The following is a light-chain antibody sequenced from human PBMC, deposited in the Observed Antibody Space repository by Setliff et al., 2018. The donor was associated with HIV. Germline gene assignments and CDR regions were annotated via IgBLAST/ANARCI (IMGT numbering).Light chain of an antibody. Sequence: QSVLTQPASVSGSPGQSTTISGTGTSSDVGTYNYVSWYQQHPGKAPKLIIYDVSKRPSGVSNRFSGSKSVNTASLTISGLQAEDEADYYCSSYTSSSTYVFGTGTKVTVL. CDR2: DVS. CDR1: SSDVGTYNY. J-gene: IGLJ1*01. V-gene: IGLV2-14*03. CDR3: SSYTSSSTYV.